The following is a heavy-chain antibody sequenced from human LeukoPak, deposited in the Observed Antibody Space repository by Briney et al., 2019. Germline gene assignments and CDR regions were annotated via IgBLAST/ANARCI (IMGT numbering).Heavy chain of an antibody. Sequence: ASVTVSCKASGYTFTGYYMHWVRQAHGQGLEWMGWINPNSGGTNYAQKFQGRVTMTRDTSISTAYMELSSLRSDDTAVYYCARDRVENCSGGSCYSDLEWFGPWGQGTLVTVSS. CDR3: ARDRVENCSGGSCYSDLEWFGP. J-gene: IGHJ5*02. CDR1: GYTFTGYY. CDR2: INPNSGGT. V-gene: IGHV1-2*02. D-gene: IGHD2-15*01.